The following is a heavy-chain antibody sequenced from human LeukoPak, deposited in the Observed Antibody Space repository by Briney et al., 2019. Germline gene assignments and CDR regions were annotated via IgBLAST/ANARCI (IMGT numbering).Heavy chain of an antibody. D-gene: IGHD1-7*01. CDR2: IYYSGST. V-gene: IGHV4-39*01. CDR1: GGSISSSSYY. CDR3: ASHRYWNFYLDY. J-gene: IGHJ4*02. Sequence: SETLSLTCTVSGGSISSSSYYWGWIRQPPGKGLEWIGSIYYSGSTYYNPSLKSRVTISVDTSKNQFSLKLSSVTAADTAVYYCASHRYWNFYLDYWGQGTQVTVSS.